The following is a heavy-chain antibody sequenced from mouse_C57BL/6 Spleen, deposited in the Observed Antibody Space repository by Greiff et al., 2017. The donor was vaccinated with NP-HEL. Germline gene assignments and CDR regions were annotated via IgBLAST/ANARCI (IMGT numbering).Heavy chain of an antibody. V-gene: IGHV5-17*01. CDR2: ISSGSSTI. J-gene: IGHJ2*01. CDR3: ARDGYDVVSFDY. D-gene: IGHD2-2*01. Sequence: EVNVVESGGGLVKPGGSLKLSCAASGFTFSDYGMHWVRQAPEKGLEWVAYISSGSSTIYYADTVKGRFTISRDNAKNTLFLQMTSLRSEDTAMYYCARDGYDVVSFDYWGQGTTLTVSS. CDR1: GFTFSDYG.